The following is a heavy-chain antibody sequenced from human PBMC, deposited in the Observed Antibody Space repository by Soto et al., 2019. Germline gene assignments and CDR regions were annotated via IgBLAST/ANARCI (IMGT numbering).Heavy chain of an antibody. J-gene: IGHJ5*02. Sequence: EVQLVESGGGLVQPGGSLRLSCAASKFSFSGYWMHWVRQAPGKGLMWVSRVNPDGSTNTYADSVKGRVTISRDNAKNTVFLQMISLRADDTAVYYCANVASGRYDRFDPWGQGTLVTVSS. CDR2: VNPDGSTN. CDR3: ANVASGRYDRFDP. V-gene: IGHV3-74*01. CDR1: KFSFSGYW. D-gene: IGHD1-26*01.